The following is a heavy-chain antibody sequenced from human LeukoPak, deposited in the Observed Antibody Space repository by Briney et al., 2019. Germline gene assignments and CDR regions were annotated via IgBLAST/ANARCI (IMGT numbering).Heavy chain of an antibody. V-gene: IGHV1-46*01. CDR1: GYTFTSYY. J-gene: IGHJ3*02. Sequence: ASVKVSCKASGYTFTSYYMHWVRQAPGQGLEWMGIINPSGGSTSYAQKFQGRVTMTRDTSTSTVYMELSSLRSEDTAVYYCATSWGEYSGWRPRPFDIWGQGTMVTVSS. CDR2: INPSGGST. CDR3: ATSWGEYSGWRPRPFDI. D-gene: IGHD6-19*01.